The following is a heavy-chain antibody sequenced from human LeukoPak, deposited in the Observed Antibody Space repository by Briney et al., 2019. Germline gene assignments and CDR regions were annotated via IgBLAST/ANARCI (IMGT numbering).Heavy chain of an antibody. V-gene: IGHV1-8*02. CDR3: ASPLGPGGWLHYRV. J-gene: IGHJ4*02. CDR2: MNPNSGNT. CDR1: GYTFTTAG. D-gene: IGHD5-12*01. Sequence: ASVKVSCKASGYTFTTAGIGWVRQAPGQGLEWMGWMNPNSGNTGYAQKFQGRVTMTRNTSISTAYMELSSLRSEDTAVYYCASPLGPGGWLHYRVWGQGTLVTVSS.